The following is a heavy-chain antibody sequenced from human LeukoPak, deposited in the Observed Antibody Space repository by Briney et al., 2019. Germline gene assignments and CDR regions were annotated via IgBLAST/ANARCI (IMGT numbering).Heavy chain of an antibody. CDR2: ISYDGSNK. V-gene: IGHV3-30-3*01. Sequence: GRSLRLSCAASGFTFSRYAMHWVRQAPGKGPEWVAVISYDGSNKYYADSVKGRFTISRDNSKNTLYLQMNSLRAEDTAVYYCARTYDYGDYGDAFDIWGQGTMVTVSS. CDR3: ARTYDYGDYGDAFDI. J-gene: IGHJ3*02. D-gene: IGHD4-17*01. CDR1: GFTFSRYA.